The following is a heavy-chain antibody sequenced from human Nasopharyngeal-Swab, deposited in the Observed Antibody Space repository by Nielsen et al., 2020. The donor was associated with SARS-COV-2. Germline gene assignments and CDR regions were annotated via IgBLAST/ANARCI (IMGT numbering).Heavy chain of an antibody. D-gene: IGHD4/OR15-4a*01. CDR3: ARGATTGIDY. J-gene: IGHJ4*02. CDR1: GYSFTNDW. V-gene: IGHV5-51*01. Sequence: GGSLRLSCKGSGYSFTNDWIGWVRQMPGKGLEWMGIIYPLDSDTIYSPSFQGQVTISANTSISTAYLQWSSLKASDTAIYYCARGATTGIDYWGQGTLVTVSS. CDR2: IYPLDSDT.